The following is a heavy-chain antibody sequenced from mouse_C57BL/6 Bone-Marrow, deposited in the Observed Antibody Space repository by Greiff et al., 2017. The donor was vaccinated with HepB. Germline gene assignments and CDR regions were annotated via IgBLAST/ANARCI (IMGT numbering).Heavy chain of an antibody. CDR1: GYSITSGYY. Sequence: EVQRVESGPGLVKPSQSLSLTCSVTGYSITSGYYWNWIRQFPGNKLEWMGYISYDGSNNYNPSLKNRISITRDTSKNQFFLKLNSVTTEDTATYYCARDGANWDNYAMDDWGQGTSVTVSS. CDR2: ISYDGSN. CDR3: ARDGANWDNYAMDD. V-gene: IGHV3-6*01. D-gene: IGHD4-1*01. J-gene: IGHJ4*01.